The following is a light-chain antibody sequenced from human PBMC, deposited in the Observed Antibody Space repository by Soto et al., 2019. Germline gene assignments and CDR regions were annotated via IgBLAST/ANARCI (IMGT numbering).Light chain of an antibody. CDR3: QQRSKWPPEGT. Sequence: IVLTQSPATLSLSPWERATLSCRASQTVSSSLAWYQHKPGQAPRLLIYGAATRATGIPARFSGSGSGTEFTLTIRSLQSEDFAVYFCQQRSKWPPEGTVGQGARRDIK. CDR2: GAA. V-gene: IGKV3-11*01. J-gene: IGKJ5*01. CDR1: QTVSSS.